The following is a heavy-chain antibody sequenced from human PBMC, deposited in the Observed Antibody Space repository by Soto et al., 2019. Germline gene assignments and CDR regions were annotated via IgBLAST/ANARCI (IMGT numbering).Heavy chain of an antibody. CDR3: ARTLFYGSGSYHNDY. Sequence: SETLSLTCTVSGGSISSYYWSWIRQPPGKGLEWIGYIYYSGSTNYNPSLKSRVTISVDTSKNQFSLKLSSVTAADTAVYYCARTLFYGSGSYHNDYWGQGTLVTVSS. J-gene: IGHJ4*02. V-gene: IGHV4-59*01. CDR2: IYYSGST. CDR1: GGSISSYY. D-gene: IGHD3-10*01.